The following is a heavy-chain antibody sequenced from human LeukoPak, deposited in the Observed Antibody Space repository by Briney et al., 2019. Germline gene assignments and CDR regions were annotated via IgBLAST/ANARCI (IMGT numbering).Heavy chain of an antibody. CDR1: GFTFSSYW. CDR2: IHSDGSST. CDR3: ARNPSGDYDY. V-gene: IGHV3-74*01. J-gene: IGHJ4*02. Sequence: PGGSLRLSCAASGFTFSSYWMHWVRQAPGKGLVWVSSIHSDGSSTRYADSVKGRFTISRDNARNTLSLQMDSLRVEDTAVYYCARNPSGDYDYWGQGALVTVSS. D-gene: IGHD2-15*01.